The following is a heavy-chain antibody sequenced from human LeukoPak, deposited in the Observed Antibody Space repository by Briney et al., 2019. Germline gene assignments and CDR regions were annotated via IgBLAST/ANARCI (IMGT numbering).Heavy chain of an antibody. CDR1: GFTFSSYW. D-gene: IGHD3-22*01. J-gene: IGHJ4*02. CDR2: IKPDGSEK. V-gene: IGHV3-7*01. CDR3: ARDTYYYDSSGWFDY. Sequence: GGSLRLSCAASGFTFSSYWMSWVRQAPGKGLEWVAHIKPDGSEKYCVDSVKGRFTISRDNAKNSLYLQMNSLRAEDTAVYYCARDTYYYDSSGWFDYWGQGTLVTVSS.